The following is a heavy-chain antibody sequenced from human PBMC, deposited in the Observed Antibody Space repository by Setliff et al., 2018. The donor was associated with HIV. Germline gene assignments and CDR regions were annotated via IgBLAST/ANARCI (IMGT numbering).Heavy chain of an antibody. J-gene: IGHJ4*02. CDR3: AREATYYYDGSGYYYFDY. CDR2: VYHTGST. D-gene: IGHD3-22*01. CDR1: GGSFSGYY. V-gene: IGHV4-59*01. Sequence: SETLSLTCAVYGGSFSGYYWSWIRQPPGKGLEWIGTVYHTGSTIYNPSLQSRVIMSVDTSKNQFSLKLSSVTAADTAVYYCAREATYYYDGSGYYYFDYWGRGTLVTVSS.